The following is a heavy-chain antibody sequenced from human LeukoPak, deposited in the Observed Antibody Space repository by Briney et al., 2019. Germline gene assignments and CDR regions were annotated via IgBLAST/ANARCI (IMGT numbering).Heavy chain of an antibody. V-gene: IGHV3-53*01. CDR2: IYSGGST. CDR3: ARSRGHSGYVDWFDP. Sequence: GGSLRLSCAASGFTVSSNYMSWVRQAPGKGLEWVSVIYSGGSTYYADSVKGRFTISRDNSKNTLYLQMNSLRAEDTAVYYCARSRGHSGYVDWFDPWGQGTLVTVSS. CDR1: GFTVSSNY. D-gene: IGHD5-12*01. J-gene: IGHJ5*02.